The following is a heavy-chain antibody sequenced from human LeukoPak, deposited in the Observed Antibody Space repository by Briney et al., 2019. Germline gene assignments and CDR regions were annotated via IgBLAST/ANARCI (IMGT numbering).Heavy chain of an antibody. D-gene: IGHD7-27*01. V-gene: IGHV3-33*05. J-gene: IGHJ4*02. CDR2: IVGDGSKA. CDR1: GFTFSTYG. CDR3: ARDSITGDNSLDF. Sequence: GSLRLSCAASGFTFSTYGKQWVRQAPGKGLEWVAVIVGDGSKAHCADSVRGRFTVARDNSKNTLYLQMNSLRAEDTAVSYCARDSITGDNSLDFWGRGTLVTVSS.